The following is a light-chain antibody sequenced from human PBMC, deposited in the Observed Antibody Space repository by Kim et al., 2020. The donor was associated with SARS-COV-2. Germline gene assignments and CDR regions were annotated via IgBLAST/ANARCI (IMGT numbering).Light chain of an antibody. J-gene: IGLJ3*02. CDR1: SSAVQEINL. Sequence: QLVTLPCTGTSSAVQEINLFSWYQQHPGKAPKLIIYDVNERPSGVPDRFSGSKSGNTASLTISGLQADDEADYYCCSYAGSYTWLFGGGTQLTVL. CDR3: CSYAGSYTWL. V-gene: IGLV2-11*03. CDR2: DVN.